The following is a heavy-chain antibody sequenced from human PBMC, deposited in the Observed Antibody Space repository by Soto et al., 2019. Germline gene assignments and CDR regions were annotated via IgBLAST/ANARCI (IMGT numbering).Heavy chain of an antibody. D-gene: IGHD6-19*01. CDR3: AADSLGIAVAGTIVDY. V-gene: IGHV1-46*01. Sequence: ASVKVSCKASGYTFTSYYMHWVRQAPGQGLEWMGIINPSGGSTSYAQKFQGRVTMTRDTSTSTVYMELSRLRSDDTAVYYCAADSLGIAVAGTIVDYWGQGTLVTVSS. CDR2: INPSGGST. CDR1: GYTFTSYY. J-gene: IGHJ4*02.